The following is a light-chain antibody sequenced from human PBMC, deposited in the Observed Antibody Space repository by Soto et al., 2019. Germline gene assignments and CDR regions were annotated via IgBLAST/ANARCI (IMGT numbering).Light chain of an antibody. CDR2: GTT. CDR1: SSNIGAGYD. V-gene: IGLV1-40*01. J-gene: IGLJ1*01. CDR3: HSYDSSLSASV. Sequence: QSVLTQTPWVSVAPGQRVTISGTGRSSNIGAGYDVHWYQHLPGTAPKLLIYGTTNRPSGVPDRFSGSKSGISASLAITGLQAEDEADYYCHSYDSSLSASVFGAGTKVTVL.